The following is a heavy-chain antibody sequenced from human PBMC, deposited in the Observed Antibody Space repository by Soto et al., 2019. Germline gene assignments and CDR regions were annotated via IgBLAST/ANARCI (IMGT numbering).Heavy chain of an antibody. J-gene: IGHJ6*02. CDR1: QYNFMNFW. V-gene: IGHV5-51*01. CDR3: KAKLTSAMDV. D-gene: IGHD4-4*01. Sequence: GESLKISCKGSQYNFMNFWVGWVRQMPGKGLEWMGIIFPADSDTRFSPSFQGRVTMSVDKSTYTAYLQWSSLEASDTAIYYCKAKLTSAMDVWGQGTPVTVSS. CDR2: IFPADSDT.